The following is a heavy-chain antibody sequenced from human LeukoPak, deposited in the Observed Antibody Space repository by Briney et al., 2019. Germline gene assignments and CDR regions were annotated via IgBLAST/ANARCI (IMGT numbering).Heavy chain of an antibody. CDR1: GVSTSGGY. D-gene: IGHD3-10*01. CDR3: ARGYGSGSYST. Sequence: SETLSLTCAVSGVSTSGGYWSWIRQPAGKGLEWIGRISTSVPTYYNPSLKSRVTMSLDTSENLFSLKADSVTAADTAVYYCARGYGSGSYSTWGQGTLVAVS. V-gene: IGHV4-4*07. J-gene: IGHJ4*02. CDR2: ISTSVPT.